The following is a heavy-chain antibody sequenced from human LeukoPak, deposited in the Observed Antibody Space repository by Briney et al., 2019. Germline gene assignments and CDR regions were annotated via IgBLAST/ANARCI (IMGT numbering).Heavy chain of an antibody. D-gene: IGHD6-13*01. CDR3: ANSGCSSSWYSWFDP. J-gene: IGHJ5*02. CDR2: ISGDGGST. Sequence: PGGSLRLSCAASGFTFDDYAMHWVRQAPGKGLEWVSLISGDGGSTYYADSVKGRFTISRDNSKNSLYLQMNSLRTEDTALYYCANSGCSSSWYSWFDPWGQGTLVTVSS. CDR1: GFTFDDYA. V-gene: IGHV3-43*02.